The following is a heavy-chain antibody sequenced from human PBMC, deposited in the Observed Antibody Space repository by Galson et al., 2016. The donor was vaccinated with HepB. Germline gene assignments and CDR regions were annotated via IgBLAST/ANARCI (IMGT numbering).Heavy chain of an antibody. V-gene: IGHV3-74*01. CDR3: ARDRDTILSCYGMDV. Sequence: SLRLSCAASGFTFSSYWMHWVRQAPGKGLVWVSRINSDGSSTSYADSVKGRFTISRDNSKNTLYLQMNSLRAEDTAVYYCARDRDTILSCYGMDVWGQGTTVTVSS. D-gene: IGHD3-9*01. J-gene: IGHJ6*02. CDR2: INSDGSST. CDR1: GFTFSSYW.